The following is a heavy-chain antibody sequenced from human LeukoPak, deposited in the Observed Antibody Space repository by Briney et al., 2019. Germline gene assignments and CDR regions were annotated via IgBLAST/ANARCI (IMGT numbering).Heavy chain of an antibody. CDR3: VRDSQCSIER. V-gene: IGHV3-74*01. D-gene: IGHD6-19*01. CDR2: ISSDGRST. Sequence: PGGSLRLSCAASGFTFSSYWMHWVRQAPGKGLVWVSCISSDGRSTSYADSVKGRFTISRDNAKNTVYLQMDGLRAEDTAVYYCVRDSQCSIERWGQGSLVTVSS. J-gene: IGHJ4*02. CDR1: GFTFSSYW.